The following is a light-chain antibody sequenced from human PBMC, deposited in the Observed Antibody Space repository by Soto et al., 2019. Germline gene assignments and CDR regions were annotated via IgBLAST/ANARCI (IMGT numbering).Light chain of an antibody. CDR2: AAS. CDR3: QHYGNSPFT. Sequence: EIVLTQSPGTLSLSPGGRATLSCRASQSVSSGYLAWYQQKPGQAPRLLIYAASSRATGIPDRFSGSGSGTDFPLTISRLEPEDFAVYFCQHYGNSPFTFGQGTKLEIK. CDR1: QSVSSGY. V-gene: IGKV3-20*01. J-gene: IGKJ2*01.